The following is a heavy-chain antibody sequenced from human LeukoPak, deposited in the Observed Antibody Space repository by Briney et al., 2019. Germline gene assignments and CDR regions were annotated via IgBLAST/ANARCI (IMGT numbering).Heavy chain of an antibody. CDR2: INPSGGST. V-gene: IGHV1-46*01. CDR1: GYTFTGYY. CDR3: ARAPDLWTDY. D-gene: IGHD1-1*01. Sequence: GASVKVSCKASGYTFTGYYIHWVRQAPGQGLEWIGIINPSGGSTTYAQKFQGRVTMTRDTSTSTAYMELSSLRSEDTAMYYCARAPDLWTDYWGQGTLVTVSS. J-gene: IGHJ4*02.